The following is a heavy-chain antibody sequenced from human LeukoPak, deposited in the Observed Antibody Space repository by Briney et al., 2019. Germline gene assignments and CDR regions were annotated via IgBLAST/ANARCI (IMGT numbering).Heavy chain of an antibody. Sequence: GGSLRLSCEASGFTFTTYWIHWVRQGPGKGLVWVSRIKYDGSTSNYADSVKGRFTISRDNAKNSLYLQMNSLRAEDTAVYYCAKGGGRETIPPFDYWGQGTLVTVSS. CDR1: GFTFTTYW. CDR3: AKGGGRETIPPFDY. V-gene: IGHV3-74*01. J-gene: IGHJ4*02. CDR2: IKYDGSTS. D-gene: IGHD3-3*01.